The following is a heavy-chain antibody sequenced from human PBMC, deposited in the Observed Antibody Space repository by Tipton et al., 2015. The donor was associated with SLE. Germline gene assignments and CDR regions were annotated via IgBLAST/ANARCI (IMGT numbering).Heavy chain of an antibody. Sequence: LRLSCAAYGGSFSGYYWSWIRQPPGKGLEWIGYIYYSGSTKYNPSLKSRVTISVDRSKNQFSLKLSSVTAADTAVYYCARYPSYFDYWGQGTLVTVSS. D-gene: IGHD2-21*01. CDR2: IYYSGST. V-gene: IGHV4-59*01. J-gene: IGHJ4*02. CDR1: GGSFSGYY. CDR3: ARYPSYFDY.